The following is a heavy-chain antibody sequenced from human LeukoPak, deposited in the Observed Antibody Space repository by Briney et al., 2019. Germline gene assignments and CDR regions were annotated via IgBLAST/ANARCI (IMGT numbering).Heavy chain of an antibody. J-gene: IGHJ3*02. CDR2: IYLGDSDT. V-gene: IGHV5-51*01. Sequence: GESLKISCKGSGNSFTSYWIGWVGQMPGKGLEWMGIIYLGDSDTRYSPSFQGQVTISADKSISTAHLQWSSLKASDTAMYYCARRLIAAAGDVFDIWGQGTMVTVSS. D-gene: IGHD6-13*01. CDR3: ARRLIAAAGDVFDI. CDR1: GNSFTSYW.